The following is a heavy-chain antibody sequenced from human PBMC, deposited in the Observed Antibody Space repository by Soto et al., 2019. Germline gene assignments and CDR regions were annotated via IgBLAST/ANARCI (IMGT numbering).Heavy chain of an antibody. D-gene: IGHD5-12*01. CDR2: ISNDGSNK. CDR3: AEEQRSGLRNLFDF. CDR1: GFTFSSYG. Sequence: GGSLRLSCAISGFTFSSYGMHWVRQAPGKGLEWVGVISNDGSNKQYADSVKGRFTISRDNSKNTLYLQLKSPRTEETAVEYCAEEQRSGLRNLFDFWGQGTLVTVSS. J-gene: IGHJ4*02. V-gene: IGHV3-30*18.